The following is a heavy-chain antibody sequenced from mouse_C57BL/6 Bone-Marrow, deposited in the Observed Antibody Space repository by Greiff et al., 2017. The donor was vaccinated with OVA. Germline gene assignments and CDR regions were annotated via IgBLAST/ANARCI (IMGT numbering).Heavy chain of an antibody. Sequence: VQLQQSGAELVRPGTSVKVSCKASGYAFTNYLIEWVKQRPGQGLEWIGVINPGSGGTNYNEKFKGKATLTADQSSSTAYMQLSSLTSEDSAVYFCASKDYDYDGYYFDYWGQGTTLTVSS. V-gene: IGHV1-54*01. J-gene: IGHJ2*01. CDR1: GYAFTNYL. D-gene: IGHD2-4*01. CDR3: ASKDYDYDGYYFDY. CDR2: INPGSGGT.